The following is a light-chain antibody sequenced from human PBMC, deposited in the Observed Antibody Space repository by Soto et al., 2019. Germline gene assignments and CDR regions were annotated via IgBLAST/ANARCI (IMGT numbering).Light chain of an antibody. J-gene: IGKJ5*01. CDR2: GAS. CDR1: QSVSDN. Sequence: ENVLTQSPATLSVSPGDRATLSCRASQSVSDNLAWYQQKPGQAPRLLIYGASTRATGIPARFSGSGSGTEFTLTISSLQSEDFAVYYCQQYNKWPPITFGQGTRLEIK. V-gene: IGKV3-15*01. CDR3: QQYNKWPPIT.